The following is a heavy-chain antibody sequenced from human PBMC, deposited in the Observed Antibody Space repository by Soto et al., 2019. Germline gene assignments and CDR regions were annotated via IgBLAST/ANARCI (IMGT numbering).Heavy chain of an antibody. J-gene: IGHJ3*01. D-gene: IGHD1-26*01. CDR3: AKDVEWGGRHVSKAFDV. CDR1: GFTFEDYA. V-gene: IGHV3-9*03. CDR2: ISWNSGII. Sequence: EMKLVESGGGSVQPGRSLRLSCAASGFTFEDYAVHWVRQGPGKGLEWVSGISWNSGIIEYADSVKGRFTITRDNARNXXYLDMNSLRPEDMALYYCAKDVEWGGRHVSKAFDVWGQGTMVSV.